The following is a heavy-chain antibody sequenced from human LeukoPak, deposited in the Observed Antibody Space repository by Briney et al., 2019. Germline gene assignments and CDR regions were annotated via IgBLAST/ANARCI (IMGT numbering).Heavy chain of an antibody. CDR2: ITPSGGST. V-gene: IGHV1-46*01. Sequence: ASVKVSCKASGYTFTGHYIHWVRQAPGQGLEWMGIITPSGGSTSYAQKFQGRVSITRDTSTSTVYMELSSLRSEDTAVYYCARGDSSRWARLFDYWGQGTLVTVSS. D-gene: IGHD6-13*01. CDR3: ARGDSSRWARLFDY. J-gene: IGHJ4*02. CDR1: GYTFTGHY.